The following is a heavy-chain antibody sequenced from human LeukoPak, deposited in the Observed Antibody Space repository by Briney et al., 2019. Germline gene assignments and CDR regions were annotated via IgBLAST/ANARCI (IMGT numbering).Heavy chain of an antibody. CDR1: GFTFGDYA. Sequence: GGSLRLSCTASGFTFGDYAMSWVRQAPGKGLEWVGFIRSRTHGGTTEFAAPVKDRFSISRDDSKRIAYLRMNSLKTEDTAVYYCTRDGIPETNWSGYYIDYWGQGTLVTVSS. J-gene: IGHJ4*02. CDR2: IRSRTHGGTT. V-gene: IGHV3-49*04. D-gene: IGHD3-3*01. CDR3: TRDGIPETNWSGYYIDY.